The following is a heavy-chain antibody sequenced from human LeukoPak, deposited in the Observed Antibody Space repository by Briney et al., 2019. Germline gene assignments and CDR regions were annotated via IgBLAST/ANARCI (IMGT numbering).Heavy chain of an antibody. CDR1: GFTFSSYA. J-gene: IGHJ4*02. D-gene: IGHD5-24*01. CDR2: ISYDGSNK. V-gene: IGHV3-30-3*01. Sequence: GRSLRLSCAASGFTFSSYAMHWVRQAPGKGLEWVAVISYDGSNKYYADSMKGRFTISRDNSKNTLYPQMNSLRAEDTAVYYCARDARDGYNSFWDYWGQGTLVTVSS. CDR3: ARDARDGYNSFWDY.